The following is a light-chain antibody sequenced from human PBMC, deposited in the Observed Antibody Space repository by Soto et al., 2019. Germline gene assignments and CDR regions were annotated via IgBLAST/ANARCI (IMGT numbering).Light chain of an antibody. CDR3: QQYGYPQLT. CDR1: QSISSNY. V-gene: IGKV3-20*01. J-gene: IGKJ4*01. Sequence: EIVLTQSPGTLSLSPGETVTLSCRASQSISSNYVAWFQHKPGQAPRLLIYGASSRAPGIPERFSGSGSGTDFSLTINRLEPEDSAVFYCQQYGYPQLTFGGGTKVGIK. CDR2: GAS.